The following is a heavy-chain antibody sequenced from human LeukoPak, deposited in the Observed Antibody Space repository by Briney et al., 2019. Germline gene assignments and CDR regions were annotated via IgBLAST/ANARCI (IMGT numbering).Heavy chain of an antibody. CDR1: GSTFSNAW. CDR3: TTDLTVVAVAS. V-gene: IGHV3-15*01. D-gene: IGHD6-19*01. CDR2: IKSKTDGGTT. J-gene: IGHJ5*02. Sequence: PGGSLRLSCAASGSTFSNAWMSWVRQAPGKGLEWVGRIKSKTDGGTTDYAAPVKGRFTISRDDSKNTLYLQMNSLKTEDTAVYYCTTDLTVVAVASWGQGTLVTVSS.